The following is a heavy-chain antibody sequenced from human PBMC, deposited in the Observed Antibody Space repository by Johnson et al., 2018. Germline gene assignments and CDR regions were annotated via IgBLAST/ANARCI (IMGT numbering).Heavy chain of an antibody. CDR2: IGAAGDT. CDR3: ARDREGAFDT. V-gene: IGHV3-13*01. J-gene: IGHJ3*02. CDR1: GFTFSTYD. Sequence: VQLVESGGGLVQPGGSLRLSCAASGFTFSTYDMHWVRQATGKGLEWVSVIGAAGDTYYPDSVKGRFTISRENAQNSLYIQMNNLRAGDTAVYYCARDREGAFDTWGQGTMVTVS.